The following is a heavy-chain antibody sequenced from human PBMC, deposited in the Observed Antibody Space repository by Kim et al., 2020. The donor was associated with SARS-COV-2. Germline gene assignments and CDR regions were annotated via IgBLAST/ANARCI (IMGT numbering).Heavy chain of an antibody. CDR1: RFTFGNYA. Sequence: GGSLRLSCAASRFTFGNYAMHWVRLALGKLLEWVAAISDDGSNKYYTDSVKGRFTISRDNSKNTLYLQMNSLRPEDSAVYYCARAKERYCAGDCYNWFDPWGQGTLVTVSS. D-gene: IGHD2-21*02. CDR3: ARAKERYCAGDCYNWFDP. V-gene: IGHV3-30*04. J-gene: IGHJ5*02. CDR2: ISDDGSNK.